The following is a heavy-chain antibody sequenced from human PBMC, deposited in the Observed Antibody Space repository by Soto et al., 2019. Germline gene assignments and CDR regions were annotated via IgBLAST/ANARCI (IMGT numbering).Heavy chain of an antibody. V-gene: IGHV3-15*01. CDR2: IKSKTDGGTT. Sequence: PVGSLRLSCAASGFTFSNAWMSWVRQAPGKRLEWVGRIKSKTDGGTTDYVAPVKGRFTISRDDSKNTLYLQMNSLKTEDTAVYYCTTSSWDTIFYYGMDVWGQGTTVTVSS. D-gene: IGHD3-9*01. CDR3: TTSSWDTIFYYGMDV. J-gene: IGHJ6*02. CDR1: GFTFSNAW.